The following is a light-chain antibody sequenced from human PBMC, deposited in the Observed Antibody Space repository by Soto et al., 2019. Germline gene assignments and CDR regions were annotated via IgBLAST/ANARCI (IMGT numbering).Light chain of an antibody. CDR1: SGSVPSRYY. CDR3: VLYMKGDIRV. CDR2: SGD. J-gene: IGLJ2*01. V-gene: IGLV8-61*01. Sequence: QTVVTQEPSFSVSPGGTVTLTCGLTSGSVPSRYYPSWYRQDPGQTPRTLIYSGDIRSSGVPDRFSGSILGSKAALTITGAQADDESVYYCVLYMKGDIRVFGGGTQLTVL.